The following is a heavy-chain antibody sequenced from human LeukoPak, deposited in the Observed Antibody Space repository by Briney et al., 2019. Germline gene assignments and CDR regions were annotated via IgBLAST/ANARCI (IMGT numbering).Heavy chain of an antibody. Sequence: SETLSLTCTVSGGSISSYYWSWIRQPPGKGLEWIGYIYYSGSTNYNPSLKSRVTMSVDTSKNQFSLKLNSVTAADTAVYFCARLRLSGGSFSVGWFDPWGQGIQVTVSS. J-gene: IGHJ5*02. V-gene: IGHV4-59*12. CDR1: GGSISSYY. CDR2: IYYSGST. CDR3: ARLRLSGGSFSVGWFDP. D-gene: IGHD1-26*01.